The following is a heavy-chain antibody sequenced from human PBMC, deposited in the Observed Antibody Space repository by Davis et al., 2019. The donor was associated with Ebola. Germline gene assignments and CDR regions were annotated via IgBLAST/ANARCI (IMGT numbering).Heavy chain of an antibody. V-gene: IGHV4-39*02. D-gene: IGHD3-16*01. CDR1: GGSISSSSYY. Sequence: SETLSLTCTVSGGSISSSSYYWAWIRQPPGKGLEWIGSFYYNGRTFYNSSPKSRVTISVDTSKNQFSLKLNSVTAAETAVYYCARDRTLDFFFGDYYGMDVWGQGTTVTVSS. CDR3: ARDRTLDFFFGDYYGMDV. J-gene: IGHJ6*02. CDR2: FYYNGRT.